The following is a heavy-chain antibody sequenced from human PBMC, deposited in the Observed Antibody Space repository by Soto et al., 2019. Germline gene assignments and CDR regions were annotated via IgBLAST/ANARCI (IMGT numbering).Heavy chain of an antibody. Sequence: LRLSCAASGFTFSSYAMNWVRQAPGKGLEWVSTITGSGDSAFYADSVKGRFTISRDNSRNTLYLQINSLRAEDTAVYYCANEYHDYWGQGTLVTVSS. D-gene: IGHD2-2*01. CDR3: ANEYHDY. J-gene: IGHJ4*02. V-gene: IGHV3-23*01. CDR1: GFTFSSYA. CDR2: ITGSGDSA.